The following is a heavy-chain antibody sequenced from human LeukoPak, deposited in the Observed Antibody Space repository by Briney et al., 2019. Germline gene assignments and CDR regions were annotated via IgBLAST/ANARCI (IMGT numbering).Heavy chain of an antibody. Sequence: GGSLRLSCAASGFTFSSYSMNWVRQAPGKGLGWISYFSTSSGTISYADSVKGRFTISRDNAKNSLYLQMNSLRAEDTAVYYCARDSMYAFDIWGQGTMVTVSS. D-gene: IGHD2-2*01. CDR3: ARDSMYAFDI. CDR1: GFTFSSYS. V-gene: IGHV3-48*01. J-gene: IGHJ3*02. CDR2: FSTSSGTI.